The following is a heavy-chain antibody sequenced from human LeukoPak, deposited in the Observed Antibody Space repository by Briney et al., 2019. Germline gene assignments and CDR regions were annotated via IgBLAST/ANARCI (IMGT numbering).Heavy chain of an antibody. CDR1: GYSFTSYW. CDR3: ARAGSIYSSSWYGDY. Sequence: GESLKISCKGSGYSFTSYWIGWVRQMPGKGLEWTGIIYPGDSDTRYSPSFQGQVTISADKSISTAYLQWSSLKASDTAMYYCARAGSIYSSSWYGDYWGQGTLVTVSS. D-gene: IGHD6-13*01. J-gene: IGHJ4*02. V-gene: IGHV5-51*01. CDR2: IYPGDSDT.